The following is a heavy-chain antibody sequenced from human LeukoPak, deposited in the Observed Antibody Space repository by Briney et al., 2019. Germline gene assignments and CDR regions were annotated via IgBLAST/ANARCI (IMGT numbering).Heavy chain of an antibody. CDR1: GYTFTGYY. Sequence: ASVKVSCKASGYTFTGYYMHWVRQAPGQGLEWMGWINPNSGGTNYAQKFQGRVTMTRDTSISTAYMELSRLRSDDTAVYYCARRGSSWYTGYFDYWGQGTLVTVSS. J-gene: IGHJ4*02. CDR3: ARRGSSWYTGYFDY. CDR2: INPNSGGT. V-gene: IGHV1-2*02. D-gene: IGHD6-13*01.